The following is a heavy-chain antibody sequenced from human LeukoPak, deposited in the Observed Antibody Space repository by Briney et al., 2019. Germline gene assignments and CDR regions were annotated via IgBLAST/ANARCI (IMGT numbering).Heavy chain of an antibody. CDR3: AKLDWLDP. J-gene: IGHJ5*02. Sequence: GGSLRLSCAASGFTFGRYWMHWVRQAPGKGLVWVSRSEGDDSTTTYADSVKGRFTVSRDTAKNTLYLQMNSLRVEDTAVYYCAKLDWLDPWGQGTLVTVSP. CDR1: GFTFGRYW. CDR2: SEGDDSTT. V-gene: IGHV3-74*03.